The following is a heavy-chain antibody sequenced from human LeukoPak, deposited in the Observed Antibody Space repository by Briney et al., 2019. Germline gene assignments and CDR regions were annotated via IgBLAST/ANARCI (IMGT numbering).Heavy chain of an antibody. Sequence: PGGSLRLSCAASGFTFSYSGMHWVRQAPGKGLEWVSSIFPSGGEIHYADSVRGRFTISRDNSKSTLSLQMNSLRAEDTAIYYCATYRQVLLPFESWGQGTLVTVSS. J-gene: IGHJ4*02. CDR3: ATYRQVLLPFES. V-gene: IGHV3-NL1*01. CDR1: GFTFSYSG. CDR2: IFPSGGEI. D-gene: IGHD2-8*02.